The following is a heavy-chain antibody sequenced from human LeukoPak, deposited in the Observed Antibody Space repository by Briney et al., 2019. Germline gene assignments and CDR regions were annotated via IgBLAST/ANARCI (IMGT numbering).Heavy chain of an antibody. J-gene: IGHJ6*02. CDR2: ISHGGSSA. CDR1: GFTFSTYA. Sequence: GGSLRLSCAASGFTFSTYAMSWVRQAPGKGLEWVSVISHGGSSAFYADSVKGRFTISRDNSKNTLYVQMNSLRAEDTAVYYCAKGTRSGSYPNYFYYGMDVWGQGTTVTVSS. D-gene: IGHD1-26*01. CDR3: AKGTRSGSYPNYFYYGMDV. V-gene: IGHV3-23*01.